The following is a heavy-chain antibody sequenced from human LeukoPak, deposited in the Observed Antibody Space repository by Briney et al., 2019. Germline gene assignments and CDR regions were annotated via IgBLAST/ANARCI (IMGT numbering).Heavy chain of an antibody. D-gene: IGHD3-3*01. CDR3: ARDADLITIFGHFHY. V-gene: IGHV3-7*01. CDR2: VKKDASEK. J-gene: IGHJ4*02. Sequence: GGSLRLSCAASGFSFSKNWMTWVRQAPGKGLEWVASVKKDASEKYYVDSVKGRFTISRDNAKNSLYLQMNSLRAEDTAVYYCARDADLITIFGHFHYWGQGTLVTVSS. CDR1: GFSFSKNW.